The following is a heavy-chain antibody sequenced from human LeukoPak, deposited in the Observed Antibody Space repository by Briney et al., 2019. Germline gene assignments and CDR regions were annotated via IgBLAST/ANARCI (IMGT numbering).Heavy chain of an antibody. CDR3: ARGDPAYGSGSSDY. J-gene: IGHJ4*02. V-gene: IGHV3-20*04. CDR2: INWNGGST. Sequence: GGSLRLSCAASGFTVSSNYMSWVRQAPGKGLEWVSGINWNGGSTGYADSVKGRFTISRDNAKNSLYLQVNSLRPEDTAIYYCARGDPAYGSGSSDYWGQGTLVTVSS. CDR1: GFTVSSNY. D-gene: IGHD3-10*01.